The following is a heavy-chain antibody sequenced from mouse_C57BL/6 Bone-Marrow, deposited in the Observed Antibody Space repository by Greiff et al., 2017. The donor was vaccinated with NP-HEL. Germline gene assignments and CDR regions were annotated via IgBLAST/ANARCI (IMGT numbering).Heavy chain of an antibody. Sequence: EVMLVESGGGLVKPGGSLKLSCAASGFTFSDYGMHWVRQAPEKGLEWVAYISSGSSTIYYADTVKGRFTISRDNAKNTLFLQMTSLRSEDTAMYYCARSYGNYVWYFDVWGTGTTVTVSS. CDR2: ISSGSSTI. CDR1: GFTFSDYG. J-gene: IGHJ1*03. CDR3: ARSYGNYVWYFDV. V-gene: IGHV5-17*01. D-gene: IGHD2-10*02.